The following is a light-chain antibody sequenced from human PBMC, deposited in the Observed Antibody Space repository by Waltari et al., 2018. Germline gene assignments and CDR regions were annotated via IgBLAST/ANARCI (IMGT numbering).Light chain of an antibody. CDR2: GAS. Sequence: EIVMTQSPATLSVSPGERATLSCRASQSVSSNLAWYQQKPGQAPRLLICGASTRATGIPARFSGSGSGTEFTLTISRLEPEDFAVYFCQQYGRSPLAFGQGTKVEIK. J-gene: IGKJ1*01. CDR1: QSVSSN. V-gene: IGKV3-15*01. CDR3: QQYGRSPLA.